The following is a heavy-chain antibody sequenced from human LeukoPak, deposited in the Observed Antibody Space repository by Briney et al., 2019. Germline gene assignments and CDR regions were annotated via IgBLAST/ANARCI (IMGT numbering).Heavy chain of an antibody. Sequence: SVKVSYKASGGTFSSYAISWVRQAPGQGLEWMGRIIAIFGTANYAQKFQGRVTITTDEPTSTAYMELSSLRSEDTAVYYCARSRKNWGFDHDAFDIWGQGTMVTVTS. J-gene: IGHJ3*02. CDR3: ARSRKNWGFDHDAFDI. V-gene: IGHV1-69*05. CDR1: GGTFSSYA. CDR2: IIAIFGTA. D-gene: IGHD7-27*01.